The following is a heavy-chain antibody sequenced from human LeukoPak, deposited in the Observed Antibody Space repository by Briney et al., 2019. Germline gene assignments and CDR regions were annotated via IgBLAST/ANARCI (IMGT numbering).Heavy chain of an antibody. V-gene: IGHV3-30*18. CDR3: AKEGVTKRWLQLPCFDY. Sequence: PGRSLRLSCAASGFTFSSYGMHWVRQAPGKGLEWVAVISYDGSNKYYADSVKGRFTISRDNSKNTLYLQMNSMRAEETAVYYCAKEGVTKRWLQLPCFDYWGQGTLVTVSS. CDR1: GFTFSSYG. J-gene: IGHJ4*02. D-gene: IGHD5-24*01. CDR2: ISYDGSNK.